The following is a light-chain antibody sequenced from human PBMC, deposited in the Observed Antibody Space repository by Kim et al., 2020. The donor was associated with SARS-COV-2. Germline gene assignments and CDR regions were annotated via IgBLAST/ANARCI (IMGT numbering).Light chain of an antibody. CDR2: GAS. CDR3: QQYNNWAYT. J-gene: IGKJ2*01. V-gene: IGKV3-15*01. CDR1: HSVSSN. Sequence: SVSPGERATLPCRASHSVSSNLAWYQQKPGRHPSLLIYGASTRATGIPSRFSGSGSGTEFTLTISSLQSEDFAVYSCQQYNNWAYTFGQRTKLEI.